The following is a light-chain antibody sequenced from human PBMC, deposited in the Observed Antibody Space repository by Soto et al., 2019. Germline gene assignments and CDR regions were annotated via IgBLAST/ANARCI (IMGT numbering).Light chain of an antibody. Sequence: EIVMTTFPATLSLSNGERVSLSCWASQSVNSKLAWYQQKPGLAPRLLIYDASSRATGIPDRFSGSGSGTDFTLTISSLEPEDFAVYYCQQDATSPSITFGEGTRLEIK. J-gene: IGKJ5*01. V-gene: IGKV3D-20*01. CDR2: DAS. CDR1: QSVNSK. CDR3: QQDATSPSIT.